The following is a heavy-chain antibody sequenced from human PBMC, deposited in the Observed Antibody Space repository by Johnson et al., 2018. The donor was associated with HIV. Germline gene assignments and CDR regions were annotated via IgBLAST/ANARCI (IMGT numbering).Heavy chain of an antibody. CDR3: ARDWVPRFDYYDSSGYYWAFDI. D-gene: IGHD3-22*01. J-gene: IGHJ3*02. V-gene: IGHV3-11*04. CDR1: GFTFSDYY. Sequence: QVQLVESGGGLVKPGGSPRLSCEASGFTFSDYYMSWIRQAPGKGLEWVSYISSSGSTIYYADSVKGRFTISRDNAKNSLYLQMNSLRAEDTAVYYCARDWVPRFDYYDSSGYYWAFDIWGQGTMVTVSS. CDR2: ISSSGSTI.